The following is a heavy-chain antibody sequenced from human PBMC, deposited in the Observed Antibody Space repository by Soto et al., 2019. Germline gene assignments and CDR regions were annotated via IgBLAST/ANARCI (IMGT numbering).Heavy chain of an antibody. J-gene: IGHJ6*02. V-gene: IGHV1-69*06. CDR2: IIPIFGTA. Sequence: ASVKVSCKASGGTFSSYAIGWVRQAPGQGLEWMGGIIPIFGTANYAQKFQGRVTITADKSTSTAYMELSSLRSEDTAVYYCARDVRVSSRRLQRLPGGMDVWGQGTTVTVSS. CDR1: GGTFSSYA. CDR3: ARDVRVSSRRLQRLPGGMDV. D-gene: IGHD4-17*01.